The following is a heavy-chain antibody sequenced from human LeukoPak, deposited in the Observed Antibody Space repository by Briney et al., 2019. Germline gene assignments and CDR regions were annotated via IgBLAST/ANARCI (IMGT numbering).Heavy chain of an antibody. CDR2: IRYDGSNK. Sequence: GRSLRLSCAASGFTFSNYAMHWVRQAPGKGLEWVSCIRYDGSNKYYADAVKGRFTISRDNSKNMLYLQMNSLRAEDTAVYYCAGDFDYWGQGTLATVSS. CDR3: AGDFDY. J-gene: IGHJ4*02. CDR1: GFTFSNYA. D-gene: IGHD2-21*01. V-gene: IGHV3-30*02.